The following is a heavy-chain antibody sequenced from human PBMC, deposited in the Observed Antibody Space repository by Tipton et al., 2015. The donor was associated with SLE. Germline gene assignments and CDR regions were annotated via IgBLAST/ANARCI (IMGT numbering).Heavy chain of an antibody. Sequence: RSLRLSCAASGFTFSSYGMHWVRQAPGKGLEWVAVIWYDGSNKYYADSVKGRFTISRDNSKNTLYLQMNSLRAEDTAVYYCARGGYSSRPWYFDLWGRGTLVTVPS. CDR1: GFTFSSYG. J-gene: IGHJ2*01. D-gene: IGHD6-13*01. CDR2: IWYDGSNK. CDR3: ARGGYSSRPWYFDL. V-gene: IGHV3-33*01.